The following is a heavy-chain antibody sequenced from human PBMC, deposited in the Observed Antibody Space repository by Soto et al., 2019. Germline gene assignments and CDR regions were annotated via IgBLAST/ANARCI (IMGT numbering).Heavy chain of an antibody. CDR2: ISAYNGNT. Sequence: ASVKVSCKASGYTFTSYGISWVRQAPGQGLEWKGWISAYNGNTNYAQKLQGRVTMTTDTSTSTAYMELRSLRSDDTALYYCARDFEHYDFWSGYYAVDPWGQGTLVTAPQ. CDR1: GYTFTSYG. D-gene: IGHD3-3*01. CDR3: ARDFEHYDFWSGYYAVDP. V-gene: IGHV1-18*01. J-gene: IGHJ5*02.